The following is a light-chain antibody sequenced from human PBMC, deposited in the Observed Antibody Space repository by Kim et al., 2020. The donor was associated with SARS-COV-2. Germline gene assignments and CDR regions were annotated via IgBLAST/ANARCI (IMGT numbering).Light chain of an antibody. J-gene: IGLJ3*02. V-gene: IGLV10-54*01. CDR1: SNNVDNQG. CDR2: NNN. Sequence: QAGLTQSPSVSKGLRQTATLTCTGDSNNVDNQGAVWLQQHQGHPPKMVSYNNNNRPSGISERLSASRSGNTASLTITGLQPEDEADYYCSSWDSSLSAWVFGGGTQLTVL. CDR3: SSWDSSLSAWV.